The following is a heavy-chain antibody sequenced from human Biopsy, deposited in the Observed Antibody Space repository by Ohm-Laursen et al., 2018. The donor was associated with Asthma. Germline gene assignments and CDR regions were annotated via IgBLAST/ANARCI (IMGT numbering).Heavy chain of an antibody. CDR3: ARGDSSGWSHYYFDY. CDR2: IYSGGTS. Sequence: GSLRLSCAASGFTFSDYDMHWVRQAPGKGLEWVSVIYSGGTSHTADSVRGRFTISRDFSKNTLHLQMHSLRVEDTAVYYCARGDSSGWSHYYFDYWGQGTLVTVSS. J-gene: IGHJ4*02. V-gene: IGHV3-53*01. CDR1: GFTFSDYD. D-gene: IGHD6-19*01.